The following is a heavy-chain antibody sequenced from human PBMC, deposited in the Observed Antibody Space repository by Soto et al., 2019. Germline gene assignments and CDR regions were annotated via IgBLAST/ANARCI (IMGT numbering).Heavy chain of an antibody. CDR1: GFTFSSYA. D-gene: IGHD2-2*01. Sequence: GGSLRLSCAASGFTFSSYAMSWVRQAPGKGLEWVSAISGSGGSTYYADSVKGRFTISRDNSKNTLYLQMNSLRAEDTAVYYCAKSGGIDCSSTSCYALLVFSFDYYYGMDVWGQGTTVTVSS. CDR2: ISGSGGST. CDR3: AKSGGIDCSSTSCYALLVFSFDYYYGMDV. V-gene: IGHV3-23*01. J-gene: IGHJ6*02.